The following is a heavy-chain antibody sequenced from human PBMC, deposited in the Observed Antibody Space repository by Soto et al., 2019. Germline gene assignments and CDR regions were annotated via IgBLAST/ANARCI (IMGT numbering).Heavy chain of an antibody. CDR2: IHYSGRT. Sequence: SETLSLTCSVSNGSISGFYWTWIRQPPGKILEWIGYIHYSGRTDYNPSLTSRSTMSVDTSKNQFSLNLKSIIAADTAVYYCVRVGVGIGNHFDSWGRGTLVTVSS. CDR3: VRVGVGIGNHFDS. V-gene: IGHV4-59*12. CDR1: NGSISGFY. D-gene: IGHD1-26*01. J-gene: IGHJ4*02.